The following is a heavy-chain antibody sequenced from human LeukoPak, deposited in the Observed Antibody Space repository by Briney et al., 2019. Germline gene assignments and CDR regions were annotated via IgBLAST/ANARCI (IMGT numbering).Heavy chain of an antibody. D-gene: IGHD3-3*01. Sequence: PSETPSLTCTVSGGSISSYYWSWIRQPPGKGLEWIGYIYYSGSTNYNPSLKSRVTISVDTSKNQFSLKLSSVTAADTAVYYCARDYPYYYDFWSGTPSSAFDIWGQGTMVTVSS. J-gene: IGHJ3*02. V-gene: IGHV4-59*01. CDR2: IYYSGST. CDR1: GGSISSYY. CDR3: ARDYPYYYDFWSGTPSSAFDI.